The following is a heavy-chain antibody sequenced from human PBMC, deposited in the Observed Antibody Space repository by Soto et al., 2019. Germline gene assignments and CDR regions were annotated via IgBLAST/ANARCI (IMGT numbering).Heavy chain of an antibody. CDR3: TTDILDDYYYYMDV. D-gene: IGHD3-9*01. J-gene: IGHJ6*03. Sequence: GGSLRLSCAASGFTFSNAWMSWVRQAPGKGLEWVGRIKSKTDGGTRDYAATVKGRFTISRDDSKNTLYLQMNSLKTEDTAVYYCTTDILDDYYYYMDVWGKGTTVTVS. CDR1: GFTFSNAW. CDR2: IKSKTDGGTR. V-gene: IGHV3-15*01.